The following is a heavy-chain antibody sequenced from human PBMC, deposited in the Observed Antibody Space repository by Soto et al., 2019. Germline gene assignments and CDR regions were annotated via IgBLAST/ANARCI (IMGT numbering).Heavy chain of an antibody. J-gene: IGHJ6*02. V-gene: IGHV3-23*01. D-gene: IGHD6-19*01. CDR1: GFTISSYD. CDR2: ISGSGGTT. Sequence: PGGSLRLSCAASGFTISSYDMSWVRQAPGKGLEWVSAISGSGGTTFYADSVKGRFSISRDNSKNTLYLQMSSLRAEDTAIYYCARYSSGWMYYYGLDVWGQGTTVTVSS. CDR3: ARYSSGWMYYYGLDV.